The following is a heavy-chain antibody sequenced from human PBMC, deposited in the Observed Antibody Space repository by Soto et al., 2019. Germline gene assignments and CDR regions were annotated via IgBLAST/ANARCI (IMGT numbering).Heavy chain of an antibody. Sequence: GGSLRLSCAASGFTFSSYGMHWVRQAPGKGLEWVAVIWYDGSNKYYADSVKGRFTISRDNSKNTLYLQMNSLRAEDTAVYYCARDPGVSYGDYYFDYWGQGTLVTVSS. V-gene: IGHV3-33*01. J-gene: IGHJ4*02. CDR1: GFTFSSYG. D-gene: IGHD4-17*01. CDR2: IWYDGSNK. CDR3: ARDPGVSYGDYYFDY.